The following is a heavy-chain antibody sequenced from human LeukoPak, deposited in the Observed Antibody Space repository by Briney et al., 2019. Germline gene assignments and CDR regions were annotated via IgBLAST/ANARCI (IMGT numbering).Heavy chain of an antibody. V-gene: IGHV3-20*04. J-gene: IGHJ4*02. CDR2: INWSGGST. Sequence: GGSLRLSCTASGFAFDEHGMTWVRQVPGKGLEWVSGINWSGGSTGYTDPFRGRFTISRDNAKNSLYLQMDSLRAEDTALYYCARAPITSPFYFDYWGQGTLVTVSS. CDR3: ARAPITSPFYFDY. CDR1: GFAFDEHG. D-gene: IGHD2-2*01.